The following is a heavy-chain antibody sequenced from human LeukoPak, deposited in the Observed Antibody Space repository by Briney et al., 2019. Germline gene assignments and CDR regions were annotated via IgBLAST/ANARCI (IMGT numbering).Heavy chain of an antibody. CDR3: AKFSSGYHSYYFDY. D-gene: IGHD3-22*01. V-gene: IGHV3-23*01. J-gene: IGHJ4*02. Sequence: QPGGSLRLSCAASGFIFRSYAMSWVRQAPGKGLEWVSGISSSGGRTYYADSVKGRFTISRDNSKNTLYLQMNSLRAEDTAVYYCAKFSSGYHSYYFDYWGQGTLVTVSS. CDR2: ISSSGGRT. CDR1: GFIFRSYA.